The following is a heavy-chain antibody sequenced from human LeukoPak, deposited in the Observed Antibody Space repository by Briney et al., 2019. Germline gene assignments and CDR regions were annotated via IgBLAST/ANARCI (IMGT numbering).Heavy chain of an antibody. J-gene: IGHJ4*02. V-gene: IGHV3-23*01. CDR3: AKAAVITGGLYYFDY. Sequence: GGSLRLSCAASGFTFSSYAMSGVRQAPGKGLEWVSGISGTGGSIYYADSVKGRFTISRDNSKNTLYLQMNSLRAEDTAVYYCAKAAVITGGLYYFDYWGQGTLVTVSS. CDR2: ISGTGGSI. D-gene: IGHD5-24*01. CDR1: GFTFSSYA.